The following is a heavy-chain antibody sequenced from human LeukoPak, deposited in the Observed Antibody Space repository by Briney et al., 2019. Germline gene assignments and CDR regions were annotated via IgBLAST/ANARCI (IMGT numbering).Heavy chain of an antibody. J-gene: IGHJ4*02. CDR2: IWYDGSNK. Sequence: GGSLRLSCAASGFTFSSYSMNWVRQAPGKGLEWVAVIWYDGSNKYYADSVKGRFTISRDNAKNSLYLQMNSLRAEDTAVYYCARVGHYYDSSGYKLRYWGQGTLVTVSS. D-gene: IGHD3-22*01. CDR1: GFTFSSYS. CDR3: ARVGHYYDSSGYKLRY. V-gene: IGHV3-33*08.